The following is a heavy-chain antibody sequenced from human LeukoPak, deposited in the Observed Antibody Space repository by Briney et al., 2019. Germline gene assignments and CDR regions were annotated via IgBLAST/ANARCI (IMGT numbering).Heavy chain of an antibody. J-gene: IGHJ4*02. CDR3: ARGQFFYDSTGFGY. CDR1: GGSITNYY. V-gene: IGHV4-59*01. Sequence: SETLSLTCTVSGGSITNYYWSWIRQPPGKGLEWIGDIYYSGNTNYNPSLKSRVTISIDTSKKQFSLKLSSVTAADTAVYYCARGQFFYDSTGFGYWGQGTLVTVSS. CDR2: IYYSGNT. D-gene: IGHD3-22*01.